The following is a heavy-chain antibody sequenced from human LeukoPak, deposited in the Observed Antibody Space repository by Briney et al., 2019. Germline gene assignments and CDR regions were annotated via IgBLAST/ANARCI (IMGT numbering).Heavy chain of an antibody. Sequence: PGRSLRLSCAASGFTFSSYGMHWVRQAPGKGLEWVAVIWYDGSNKYYADSVKGRFTISRDNSKNTLYLQMNSLRAEDTAVYYCARMLVRGADYYYYGMDVWGQGTTVTVSS. CDR2: IWYDGSNK. D-gene: IGHD3-10*01. J-gene: IGHJ6*02. CDR1: GFTFSSYG. CDR3: ARMLVRGADYYYYGMDV. V-gene: IGHV3-33*01.